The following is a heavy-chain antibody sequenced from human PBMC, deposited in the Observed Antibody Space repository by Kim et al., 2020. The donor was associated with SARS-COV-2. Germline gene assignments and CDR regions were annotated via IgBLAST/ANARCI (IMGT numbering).Heavy chain of an antibody. CDR3: AKDDILTGYRHLNWFDP. CDR2: ISGSGGST. D-gene: IGHD3-9*01. Sequence: GGSLRLSCAASGFTFSSYAMSWVRQAPGKGLEWVSAISGSGGSTYYADSVKGRFTISRDNSKNTLYLQMNSLRAEDTAVYYCAKDDILTGYRHLNWFDPWGQGTLVTVSS. CDR1: GFTFSSYA. V-gene: IGHV3-23*01. J-gene: IGHJ5*02.